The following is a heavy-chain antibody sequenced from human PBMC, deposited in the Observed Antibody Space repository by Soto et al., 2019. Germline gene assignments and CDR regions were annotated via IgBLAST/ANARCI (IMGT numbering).Heavy chain of an antibody. CDR2: ISYDGSNK. D-gene: IGHD2-15*01. J-gene: IGHJ6*02. CDR1: GFTFSTYA. Sequence: GGSLRLSCAASGFTFSTYAMAWVRQAPGKGLEWVAVISYDGSNKYYADSVKGRFTISRDNSKNTLYLQMNSLRAEDTAVYYCARTGAVANYCSGGSCYSPYYYYGMDVWGQGTTVTVSS. CDR3: ARTGAVANYCSGGSCYSPYYYYGMDV. V-gene: IGHV3-30-3*01.